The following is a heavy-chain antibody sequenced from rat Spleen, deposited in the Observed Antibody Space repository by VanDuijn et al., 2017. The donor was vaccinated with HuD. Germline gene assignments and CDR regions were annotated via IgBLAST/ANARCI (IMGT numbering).Heavy chain of an antibody. Sequence: EVQLVESGGGLVQPGRSLKLSCAASGFTFSDYNMAWVRQAPKKGLEWVATISYDGSSTYYRDSVKGRFTISRDNAKSTLYLQMDSLRSEDTATYYCAREDVYYGLLLRGFDYWGQGVMVTVSS. CDR2: ISYDGSST. D-gene: IGHD1-6*01. CDR1: GFTFSDYN. V-gene: IGHV5-7*01. CDR3: AREDVYYGLLLRGFDY. J-gene: IGHJ2*01.